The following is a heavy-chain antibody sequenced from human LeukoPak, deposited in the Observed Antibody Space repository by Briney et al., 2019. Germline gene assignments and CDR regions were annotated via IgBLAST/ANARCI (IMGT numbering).Heavy chain of an antibody. CDR2: INHSGST. J-gene: IGHJ4*02. Sequence: SETLSLTCAVYGGYFSGYYWSWIRQPPGKGLEWIGEINHSGSTNYNPSLKSRVTISVDTSKNQFSLKLSSVTAADTAVYYCARLGYIAAAGTSIWGQGTLVTVSS. CDR1: GGYFSGYY. D-gene: IGHD6-13*01. CDR3: ARLGYIAAAGTSI. V-gene: IGHV4-34*01.